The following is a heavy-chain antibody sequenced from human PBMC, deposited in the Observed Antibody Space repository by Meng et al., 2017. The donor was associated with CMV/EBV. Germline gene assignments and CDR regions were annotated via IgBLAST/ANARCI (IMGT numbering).Heavy chain of an antibody. J-gene: IGHJ6*02. CDR1: GFTFSNFG. Sequence: GGSLRLSCAASGFTFSNFGMHWVRQAPGKGLEWVAFVRHDGSDKFYPDSVKGRFTISRDNSKNTLYLQLNSLRAEDTAVYYCAKRGCTSPNCYGYYGMDVWGQGTTVTVSS. V-gene: IGHV3-30*02. D-gene: IGHD2-2*01. CDR3: AKRGCTSPNCYGYYGMDV. CDR2: VRHDGSDK.